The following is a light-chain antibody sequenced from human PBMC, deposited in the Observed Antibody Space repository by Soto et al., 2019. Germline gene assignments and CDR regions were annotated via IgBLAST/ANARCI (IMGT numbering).Light chain of an antibody. V-gene: IGLV2-23*01. CDR2: EGS. J-gene: IGLJ2*01. Sequence: QSALTQPASVSGSPGQSITISCTGTSSDVGSYNLVSWYQQHPGKAPKLMIYEGSKRPSGVSNRFSGSKSGNTASLTISGLQAEDEADYYCCSYAGSSTVVVFGGGTQLT. CDR3: CSYAGSSTVVV. CDR1: SSDVGSYNL.